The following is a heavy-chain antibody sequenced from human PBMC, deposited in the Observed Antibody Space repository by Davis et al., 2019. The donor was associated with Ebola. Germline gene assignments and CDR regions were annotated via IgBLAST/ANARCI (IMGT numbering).Heavy chain of an antibody. D-gene: IGHD2-21*01. CDR1: GFTFRSNW. J-gene: IGHJ5*02. V-gene: IGHV3-74*01. Sequence: PGGSLRLSCAASGFTFRSNWMHWVRQAPGKGLVWVSRINSDGTTTAYADSVKGRFTISRDNAKNTLSLQMNSLRADDTAVYYCARDGGYIVVENWFDPWGQGTLVTVSS. CDR2: INSDGTTT. CDR3: ARDGGYIVVENWFDP.